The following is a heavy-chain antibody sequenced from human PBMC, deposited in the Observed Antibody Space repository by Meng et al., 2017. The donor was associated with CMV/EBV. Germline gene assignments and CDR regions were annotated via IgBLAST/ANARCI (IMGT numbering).Heavy chain of an antibody. Sequence: GESLKISCAASGFTFSSYSMNWVRQAPGKGLEWVSSISSSSSYIYYADSVKGRFTISRDNAKNSLYLQMNSLRADNTAVYYCAKSTILNPRFDYWGQGTLVTVSS. CDR3: AKSTILNPRFDY. CDR1: GFTFSSYS. V-gene: IGHV3-21*04. CDR2: ISSSSSYI. D-gene: IGHD5/OR15-5a*01. J-gene: IGHJ4*02.